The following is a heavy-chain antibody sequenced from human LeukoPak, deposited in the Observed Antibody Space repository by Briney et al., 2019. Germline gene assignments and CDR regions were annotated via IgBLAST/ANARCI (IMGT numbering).Heavy chain of an antibody. J-gene: IGHJ4*02. CDR2: IYPGDSDT. Sequence: GESLKISCKGSGYSFPSYWIGWVRQMPGKGLEWMGIIYPGDSDTTYSPSFQGQVTISADKSISTAYLQWSSLKTSDAAMYYCARLESSSFDYWGQGTLVTVSP. D-gene: IGHD6-13*01. V-gene: IGHV5-51*01. CDR1: GYSFPSYW. CDR3: ARLESSSFDY.